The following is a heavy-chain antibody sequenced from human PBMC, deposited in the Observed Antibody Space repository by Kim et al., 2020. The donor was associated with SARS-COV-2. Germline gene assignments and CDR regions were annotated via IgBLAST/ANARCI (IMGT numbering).Heavy chain of an antibody. Sequence: GGSLRLSCVASGFTFSNYAMTWVRQAPGKGLEWVSAITGSGGTTYYADSVKGRFTISRDNSKNTLYLHLNTLSAEDTAVYYCAKEGSVTTFNYWGHGTLVTVSS. V-gene: IGHV3-23*01. J-gene: IGHJ4*01. CDR3: AKEGSVTTFNY. CDR2: ITGSGGTT. CDR1: GFTFSNYA. D-gene: IGHD4-17*01.